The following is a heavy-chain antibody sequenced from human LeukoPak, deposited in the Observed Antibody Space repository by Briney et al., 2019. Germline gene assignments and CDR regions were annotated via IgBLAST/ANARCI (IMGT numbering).Heavy chain of an antibody. CDR1: GYTFTGYY. D-gene: IGHD5-12*01. CDR2: INPNSGNT. J-gene: IGHJ6*03. CDR3: ARVGRSGYEYYYYMDV. V-gene: IGHV1-8*03. Sequence: ASVKVSCKASGYTFTGYYMHWVRQAPGQGLEWMGWINPNSGNTGYAQKFQGRVTITRNTSISTAYMELSSLRSEDTAVYYCARVGRSGYEYYYYMDVWGKGTTVTISS.